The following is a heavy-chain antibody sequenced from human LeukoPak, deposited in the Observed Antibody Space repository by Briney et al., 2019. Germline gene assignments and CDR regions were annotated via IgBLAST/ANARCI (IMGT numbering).Heavy chain of an antibody. Sequence: SGGSLSLSCTASGFTISTYNLNWVRQAPGKGLEWVSYISSSGYIYYTDSVKGRFTISRDNAKNSLYLQMNSLRGEDTAVYYCAREKGPAAMGNWFDPWGQGTLVTVSS. J-gene: IGHJ5*02. CDR3: AREKGPAAMGNWFDP. D-gene: IGHD2-2*01. V-gene: IGHV3-21*01. CDR2: ISSSGYI. CDR1: GFTISTYN.